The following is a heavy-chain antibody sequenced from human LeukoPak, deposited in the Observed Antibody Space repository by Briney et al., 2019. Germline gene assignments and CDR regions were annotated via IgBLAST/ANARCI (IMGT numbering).Heavy chain of an antibody. J-gene: IGHJ5*02. CDR1: GYTFTSYY. CDR3: ARDHIVVVPAATSREIWFDP. D-gene: IGHD2-2*01. CDR2: INPSGGST. Sequence: ASVKVSCKASGYTFTSYYMHWVRQAPGQGLEWKGIINPSGGSTSYAQKFQGRVTMTRDTSTSTVYMELSSLRSEDTAVYYCARDHIVVVPAATSREIWFDPWGQGTLVTVSS. V-gene: IGHV1-46*01.